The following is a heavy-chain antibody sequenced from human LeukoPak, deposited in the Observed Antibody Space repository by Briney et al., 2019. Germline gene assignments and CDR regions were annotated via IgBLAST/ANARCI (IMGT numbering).Heavy chain of an antibody. J-gene: IGHJ3*02. CDR3: ATHYEGMVVAATRWSEYGAFDI. Sequence: ASVKVSCTASGGTFSSYAISWVRQAPGQGLEWMGGIIPIFGTANYAQKFQGRVTITADESTSTAYMELSSLRSEDTAVYYCATHYEGMVVAATRWSEYGAFDIWGQGTMVTVSS. CDR1: GGTFSSYA. D-gene: IGHD2-15*01. V-gene: IGHV1-69*13. CDR2: IIPIFGTA.